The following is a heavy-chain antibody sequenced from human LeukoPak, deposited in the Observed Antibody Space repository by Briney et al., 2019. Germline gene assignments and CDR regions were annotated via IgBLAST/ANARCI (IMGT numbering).Heavy chain of an antibody. CDR3: ATEAYGDFYFRF. CDR2: VDPEYGQK. V-gene: IGHV1-69-2*01. CDR1: GYNFTDYY. J-gene: IGHJ4*02. Sequence: AASVKVSCKASGYNFTDYYIHWVQQAPGKGLEWMGRVDPEYGQKLFAEKFQGRVSINADTSTSTVYMELSSLTSYDTAVYYCATEAYGDFYFRFWGQGTLVTVSS. D-gene: IGHD4-17*01.